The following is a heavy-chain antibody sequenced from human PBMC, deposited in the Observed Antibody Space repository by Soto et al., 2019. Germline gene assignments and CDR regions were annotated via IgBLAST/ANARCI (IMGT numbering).Heavy chain of an antibody. V-gene: IGHV3-23*01. J-gene: IGHJ6*02. Sequence: GGSLRLSCAASGFTFSNYAISWVRQAPGKGLEWVSSISGSGGSTYYADSVKGRFTISRDNSKNTLYLQMNSLRAEDTAVYYCATYSGNYERYGVYYGMDVWGQGTTVTVSS. CDR2: ISGSGGST. CDR3: ATYSGNYERYGVYYGMDV. D-gene: IGHD1-26*01. CDR1: GFTFSNYA.